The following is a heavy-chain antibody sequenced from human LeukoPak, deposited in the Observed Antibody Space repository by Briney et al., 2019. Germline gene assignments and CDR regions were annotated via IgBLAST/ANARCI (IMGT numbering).Heavy chain of an antibody. CDR2: IYYSGST. V-gene: IGHV4-31*03. CDR3: ARDLPWFDP. Sequence: PSETLSLTCTVSGGSISNVGYYWSWIRQHPGKGPEWIGYIYYSGSTYYNPSLKSRVTILVDKSKNQFSLRLSSVTAADTAVYYCARDLPWFDPWGQGTLVTVSS. J-gene: IGHJ5*02. CDR1: GGSISNVGYY.